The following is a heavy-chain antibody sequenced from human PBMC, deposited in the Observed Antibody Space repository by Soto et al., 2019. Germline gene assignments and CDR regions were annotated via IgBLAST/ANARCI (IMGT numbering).Heavy chain of an antibody. CDR3: ARDIRYCSGGSCPRRFDP. D-gene: IGHD2-15*01. V-gene: IGHV1-69*13. Sequence: SVKVSCKASGGTFSIYAISWVRQAPGQGLEWMGGIIPIFGTANYAQKFQGRVTITADESTSTAYMELSSLRSEDTAVYYCARDIRYCSGGSCPRRFDPWGQGTLVTVS. CDR2: IIPIFGTA. CDR1: GGTFSIYA. J-gene: IGHJ5*02.